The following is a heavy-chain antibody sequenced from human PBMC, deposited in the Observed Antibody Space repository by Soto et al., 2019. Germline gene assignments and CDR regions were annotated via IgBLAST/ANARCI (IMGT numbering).Heavy chain of an antibody. CDR3: AKDAVYGDGLWLAGN. D-gene: IGHD2-21*02. V-gene: IGHV3-23*01. Sequence: EVQLLESGGGLVQPGGSLRLSCAASGFSVSRYAMMGVRQPPGKGQEWVAGMTGSGGDIRYADPVKGRFTISKDNSKNTLYLQRNSLRAEDTAIYYCAKDAVYGDGLWLAGNWGQGTLVTVSS. CDR1: GFSVSRYA. CDR2: MTGSGGDI. J-gene: IGHJ4*02.